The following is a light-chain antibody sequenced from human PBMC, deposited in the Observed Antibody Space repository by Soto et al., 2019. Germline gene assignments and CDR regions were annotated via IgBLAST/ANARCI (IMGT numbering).Light chain of an antibody. J-gene: IGKJ1*01. Sequence: DIQMTQSPSTLSASVGDRVTITCRASQSISSSLAWYQQKPGKAHKLLIYKASSLESGVPSRFSGSGSGTVVSLTISSVQPDDFETYYCQPYNSYWTFGQGTKVEIK. V-gene: IGKV1-5*03. CDR2: KAS. CDR3: QPYNSYWT. CDR1: QSISSS.